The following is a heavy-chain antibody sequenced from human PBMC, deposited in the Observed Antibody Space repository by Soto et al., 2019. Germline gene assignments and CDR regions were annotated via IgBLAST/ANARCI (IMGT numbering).Heavy chain of an antibody. CDR2: IIPIFGTA. V-gene: IGHV1-69*01. J-gene: IGHJ4*02. D-gene: IGHD3-10*01. CDR1: GGTFSSYA. Sequence: KVSCKASGGTFSSYAISWVRQAPGQGLEWMGGIIPIFGTANYAQKFQGRVTITADESTSTAYMELSSLRSEDTAVYYCARDRDYYGSGSASFDYWGQGTLVTVSS. CDR3: ARDRDYYGSGSASFDY.